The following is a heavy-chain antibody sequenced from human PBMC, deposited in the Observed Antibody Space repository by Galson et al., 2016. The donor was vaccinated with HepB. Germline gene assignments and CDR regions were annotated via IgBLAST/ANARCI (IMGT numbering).Heavy chain of an antibody. CDR1: GYRFTNYW. D-gene: IGHD3-3*01. J-gene: IGHJ4*02. Sequence: QSGAEVKRPGESLRISCKSSGYRFTNYWIGWVRQMPGTGLEWMGIIHLVDSETRYSLSFQGQVSISADKSISTAYLQWSSLKASDSAMYYCSRRSNDFWSGNANQNFDSWGQGTLVTVSP. CDR3: SRRSNDFWSGNANQNFDS. CDR2: IHLVDSET. V-gene: IGHV5-51*01.